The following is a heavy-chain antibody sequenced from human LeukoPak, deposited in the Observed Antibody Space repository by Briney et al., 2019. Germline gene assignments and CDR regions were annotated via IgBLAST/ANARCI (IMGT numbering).Heavy chain of an antibody. CDR1: GFTFSSYG. CDR2: ISYDGSNK. V-gene: IGHV3-30*18. CDR3: AKSGDHYGSGSYYFDY. D-gene: IGHD3-10*01. J-gene: IGHJ4*02. Sequence: GGSLRLSCAASGFTFSSYGMHWVRQAPGKGLEWVAVISYDGSNKYYADSVKGRFTISRDNSKNTLYLQMNSLRAEDTAVYYCAKSGDHYGSGSYYFDYWGQGTLVTVSS.